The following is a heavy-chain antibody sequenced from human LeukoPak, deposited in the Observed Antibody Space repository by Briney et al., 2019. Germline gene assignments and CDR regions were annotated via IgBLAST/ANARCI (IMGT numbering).Heavy chain of an antibody. Sequence: PSETLSLTCTVSGGSISSSSYYWGWIRRPPGKGLERIGSIYYSGSTYYNPSLKSRVTISVDTSKNQFSLKLSSVTAADTAVYYCARHTRQLVRYDYWGQGTLVTVSS. J-gene: IGHJ4*02. D-gene: IGHD6-13*01. CDR2: IYYSGST. CDR1: GGSISSSSYY. V-gene: IGHV4-39*01. CDR3: ARHTRQLVRYDY.